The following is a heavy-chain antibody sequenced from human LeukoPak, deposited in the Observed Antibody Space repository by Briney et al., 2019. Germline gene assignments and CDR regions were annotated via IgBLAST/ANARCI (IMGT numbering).Heavy chain of an antibody. J-gene: IGHJ4*02. CDR3: ARHAGRWLAPDH. Sequence: GESLKISCQGSGYTFTKYWIGWVRQMPGKGLEWMGIIYPTDSNPRYSPSFQGQVTISVDKSMSTAYLQWSSLKASDTAMYYCARHAGRWLAPDHWGQGTLVTVSS. CDR2: IYPTDSNP. CDR1: GYTFTKYW. D-gene: IGHD6-19*01. V-gene: IGHV5-51*01.